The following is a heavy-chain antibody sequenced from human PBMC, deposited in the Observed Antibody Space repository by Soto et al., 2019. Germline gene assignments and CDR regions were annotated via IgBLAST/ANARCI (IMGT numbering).Heavy chain of an antibody. D-gene: IGHD3-10*01. CDR2: ISGSGAST. CDR3: AKQVMTNYYASGSYIDY. CDR1: GFTFSSNA. J-gene: IGHJ4*02. Sequence: EVQLLESGGDLVQPGGSLRLSCAASGFTFSSNAMSWVRQAPGKGLEWVSVISGSGASTYHADSVKGRFTISRDNFKNTLYLQMNSLRAEDTAVYYCAKQVMTNYYASGSYIDYWGQGTLVTVSS. V-gene: IGHV3-23*01.